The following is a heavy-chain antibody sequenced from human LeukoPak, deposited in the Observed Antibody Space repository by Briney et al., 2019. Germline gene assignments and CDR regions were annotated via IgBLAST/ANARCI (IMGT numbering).Heavy chain of an antibody. Sequence: SETLSLTCTVSGYSISSGYYWGWIRQPPGKGLEWIGSIYHSGSTYYNPSLKSRVTISVDTSKNQFSLKLSSVTAADTAVYYCARDHMIVASSDAFDIWGQGTMVTVSS. D-gene: IGHD3-22*01. CDR1: GYSISSGYY. J-gene: IGHJ3*02. V-gene: IGHV4-38-2*02. CDR3: ARDHMIVASSDAFDI. CDR2: IYHSGST.